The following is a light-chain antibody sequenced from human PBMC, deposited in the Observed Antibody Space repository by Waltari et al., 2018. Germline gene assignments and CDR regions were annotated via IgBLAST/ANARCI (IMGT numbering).Light chain of an antibody. V-gene: IGLV4-69*01. Sequence: QLVLTQSPSASASLGASVKLTCTLSSGHSSNVIAWLQQRPETGPRYLMKVNSDGSHTKGDEIPDRFSGSSSGAERYLTISNLQSEDEADYFCQTGGHGAWVFGGGTTLTVL. CDR3: QTGGHGAWV. J-gene: IGLJ3*02. CDR2: VNSDGSH. CDR1: SGHSSNV.